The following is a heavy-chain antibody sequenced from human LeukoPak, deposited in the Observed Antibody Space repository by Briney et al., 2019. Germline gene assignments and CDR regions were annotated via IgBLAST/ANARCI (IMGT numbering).Heavy chain of an antibody. J-gene: IGHJ3*02. CDR2: IYYSGST. CDR1: GGSISSSSYY. D-gene: IGHD3-9*01. Sequence: PSETLSLTCTVSGGSISSSSYYWGWIRQPPGKGLEWIGSIYYSGSTNYNPSLKSRVTISVDTSKNQFSLKLSSVTAADTAVYYCARGVPYYDILTGWSGCAFDIWGQGTMVTVSS. CDR3: ARGVPYYDILTGWSGCAFDI. V-gene: IGHV4-39*07.